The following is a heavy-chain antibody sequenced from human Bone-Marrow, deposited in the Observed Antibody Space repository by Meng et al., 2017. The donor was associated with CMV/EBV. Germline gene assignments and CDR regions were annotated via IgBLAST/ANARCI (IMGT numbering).Heavy chain of an antibody. D-gene: IGHD3-3*01. V-gene: IGHV1-18*04. Sequence: ASVKVSCKASGYTFTGYYIHWVRQAPGQGLEWMGWISAYNGNTNYAQKLQGRVTMTTDTSTSTAYMELRSLRSDDTAVYYCAREGTGVVIDYWGQGTRVTVSS. J-gene: IGHJ4*02. CDR2: ISAYNGNT. CDR3: AREGTGVVIDY. CDR1: GYTFTGYY.